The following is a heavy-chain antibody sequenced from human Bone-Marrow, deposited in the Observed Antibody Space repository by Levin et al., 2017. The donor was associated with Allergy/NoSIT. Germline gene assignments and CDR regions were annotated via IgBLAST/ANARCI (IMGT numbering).Heavy chain of an antibody. V-gene: IGHV3-53*01. CDR2: IYDAGRT. J-gene: IGHJ4*02. Sequence: GGSLRLSCAASGFTVSGYYLSWVRQAPGKGLECVSTIYDAGRTYYADSVKGRFTISRDNSKDTLYLQMNSLRADDTAVYYCARVRFPGYHGSGSYYNEYYFDSWGQGTLVTVSS. CDR1: GFTVSGYY. CDR3: ARVRFPGYHGSGSYYNEYYFDS. D-gene: IGHD3-10*01.